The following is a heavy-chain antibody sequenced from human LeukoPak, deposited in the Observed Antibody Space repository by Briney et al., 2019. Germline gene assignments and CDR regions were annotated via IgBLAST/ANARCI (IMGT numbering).Heavy chain of an antibody. CDR3: ARSYPGIAAAGVNYYYGMDV. J-gene: IGHJ6*02. CDR2: IYTSGST. D-gene: IGHD6-13*01. CDR1: GGSISSYY. V-gene: IGHV4-4*07. Sequence: SETLSLTCTVSGGSISSYYWSWIRQPAGKGLEWIGRIYTSGSTNYNPSLKSRVTMSVVTSKDQFSLRLSSVTAADTAVYYCARSYPGIAAAGVNYYYGMDVWGQGTTVTVSS.